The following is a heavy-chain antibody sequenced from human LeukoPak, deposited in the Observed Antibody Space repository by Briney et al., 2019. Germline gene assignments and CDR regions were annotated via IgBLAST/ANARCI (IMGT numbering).Heavy chain of an antibody. CDR1: GFTFSSYS. Sequence: GGSLRLSCAASGFTFSSYSMNWVRQAPGKGLEWVSSISSSSSYIYYADSVKGRFTISRDNAKNSLYLQMNSLRAEDTAVYYCASSILTGYYPDYWGQGTLVTVSS. J-gene: IGHJ4*02. CDR2: ISSSSSYI. D-gene: IGHD3-9*01. CDR3: ASSILTGYYPDY. V-gene: IGHV3-21*01.